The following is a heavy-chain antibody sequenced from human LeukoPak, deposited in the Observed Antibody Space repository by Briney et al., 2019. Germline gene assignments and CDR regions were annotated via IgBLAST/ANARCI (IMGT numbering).Heavy chain of an antibody. J-gene: IGHJ3*02. D-gene: IGHD1-26*01. CDR3: ARDRGGSYSAFDI. Sequence: GGSLRLSCAASGFTFSSYAMHWVRQAPGKGLEYVSAISSNGGSTYYANSVKGRFTISRDNSKNTLYLQMGSLRAEDMAVFYCARDRGGSYSAFDIWGQGTMVTVSS. CDR2: ISSNGGST. V-gene: IGHV3-64*01. CDR1: GFTFSSYA.